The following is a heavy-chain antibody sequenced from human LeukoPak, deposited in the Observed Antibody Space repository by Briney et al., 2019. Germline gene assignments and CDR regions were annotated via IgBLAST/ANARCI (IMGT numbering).Heavy chain of an antibody. V-gene: IGHV4-34*01. J-gene: IGHJ3*02. CDR1: GGSFSGYF. CDR3: ARLGTITMIVVVPDAFDI. Sequence: SETLSLTCAVYGGSFSGYFWSWIRQPPGKGLEWIGEINHSGSTNYNPSLKSRVTISVDTSKNQFSLKLSSVTAADTAVYYCARLGTITMIVVVPDAFDIWGQGTMVTVSS. D-gene: IGHD3-22*01. CDR2: INHSGST.